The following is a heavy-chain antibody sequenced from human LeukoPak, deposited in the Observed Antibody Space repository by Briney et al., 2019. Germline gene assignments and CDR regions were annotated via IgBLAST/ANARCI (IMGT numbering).Heavy chain of an antibody. J-gene: IGHJ3*02. CDR2: ISAYNGNT. Sequence: ASVKVSCKASGYTFTSYGISWVRQAPGQGLEWMGWISAYNGNTNYAQKLQGRVTMTTDTSTSTAYMELRSLRSDDTAVYYCARDRCSCYRTSCPECDAFDIWGQGTMVTVSS. CDR1: GYTFTSYG. D-gene: IGHD2-2*01. CDR3: ARDRCSCYRTSCPECDAFDI. V-gene: IGHV1-18*01.